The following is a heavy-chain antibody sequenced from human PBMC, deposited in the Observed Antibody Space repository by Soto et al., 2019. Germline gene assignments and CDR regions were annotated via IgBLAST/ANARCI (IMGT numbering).Heavy chain of an antibody. D-gene: IGHD3-10*01. CDR3: AAGSFYYYYGMDV. Sequence: GESLKISCKGSGYSFTSYWIGWVRQMPGKGLEWMGIIYPGDSDTRYSPSFQGQVTISADKSISTAYLQWSSLKASDTAMYSCAAGSFYYYYGMDVWGQGTTVTVSS. CDR1: GYSFTSYW. J-gene: IGHJ6*02. V-gene: IGHV5-51*01. CDR2: IYPGDSDT.